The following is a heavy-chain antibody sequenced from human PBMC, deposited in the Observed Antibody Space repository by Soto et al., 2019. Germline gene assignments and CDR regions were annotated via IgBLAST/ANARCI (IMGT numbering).Heavy chain of an antibody. CDR3: ATTQGWLGEVSGGLNA. Sequence: AAVNVSCKASGNTLNGYFLHWVRQARGQGLEWMGWLNSNSGGTKIAQKFQGRLAMTRDTSITTAYMELSRLRSDDTAVYYCATTQGWLGEVSGGLNAWGK. D-gene: IGHD3-10*01. J-gene: IGHJ6*04. CDR1: GNTLNGYF. V-gene: IGHV1-2*02. CDR2: LNSNSGGT.